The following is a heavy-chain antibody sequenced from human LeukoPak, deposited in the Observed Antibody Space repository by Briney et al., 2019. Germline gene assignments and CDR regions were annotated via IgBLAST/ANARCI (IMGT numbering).Heavy chain of an antibody. CDR1: GFTFSSYG. D-gene: IGHD6-19*01. CDR2: ISYDGSNK. CDR3: AKWYSSGWPNYFDY. Sequence: PGGSLRLSCAASGFTFSSYGMPWVRQAPGKGLEWVAVISYDGSNKYYADSVKGRFTISRDNSKNTLYLQMNSLRAEDTAVYYCAKWYSSGWPNYFDYWGQGTLVTVSS. J-gene: IGHJ4*02. V-gene: IGHV3-30*18.